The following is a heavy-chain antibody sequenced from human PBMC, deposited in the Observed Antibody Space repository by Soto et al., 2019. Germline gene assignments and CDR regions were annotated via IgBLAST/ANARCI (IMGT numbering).Heavy chain of an antibody. Sequence: QVQLVQSGAEVKKPGASVKVSCKASGYTFTSYAISWVRQAPGQGLEWKGWISAYNGNTNYAQKLQGRVTMTTDHFTPTAYQVLRSRRTDDTAVYYCARAGPPEGYWGQGTLVTVSS. CDR1: GYTFTSYA. V-gene: IGHV1-18*01. CDR2: ISAYNGNT. J-gene: IGHJ4*02. CDR3: ARAGPPEGY.